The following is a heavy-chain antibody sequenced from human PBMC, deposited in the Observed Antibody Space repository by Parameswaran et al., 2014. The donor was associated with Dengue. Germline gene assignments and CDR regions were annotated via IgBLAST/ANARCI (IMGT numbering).Heavy chain of an antibody. CDR2: MNPNSGKT. D-gene: IGHD2-2*01. V-gene: IGHV1-8*01. CDR3: ARGEPAPQYYYYMDV. J-gene: IGHJ6*03. Sequence: WVRQAPGQGPEWMGWMNPNSGKTGYAQKFQDRVTMTRNTSIGTAYMELNSLRSDDTAVYYCARGEPAPQYYYYMDVWGKGTTVTVSS.